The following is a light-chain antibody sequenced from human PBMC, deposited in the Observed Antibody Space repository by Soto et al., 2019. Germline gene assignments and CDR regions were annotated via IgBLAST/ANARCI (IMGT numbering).Light chain of an antibody. Sequence: DAPMTQSPSSLSASVGDSVTITCRASQSIGTYLDWYQHKPGKAPKLLIYAASSLQCGVPSRFSGCGSGTDFTLTISSLQPEDVATYYCQESHSTFGQGTKLEIK. J-gene: IGKJ2*01. CDR2: AAS. V-gene: IGKV1-39*01. CDR1: QSIGTY. CDR3: QESHST.